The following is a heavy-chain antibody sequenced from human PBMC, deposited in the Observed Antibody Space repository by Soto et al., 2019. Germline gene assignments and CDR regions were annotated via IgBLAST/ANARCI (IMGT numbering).Heavy chain of an antibody. Sequence: QVQLVQSGAEVKKPGSSVKVSCKAPEGTFRSYTVSWVRQAPGQGLEWMGRSIPILDTANYAQKFQGRVTITADKSTNTAYMELSSLRSEDTALYYCAREVCYDLLTSYDRSFDSWGQGTLVTVSS. CDR1: EGTFRSYT. V-gene: IGHV1-69*08. CDR2: SIPILDTA. CDR3: AREVCYDLLTSYDRSFDS. D-gene: IGHD3-9*01. J-gene: IGHJ4*02.